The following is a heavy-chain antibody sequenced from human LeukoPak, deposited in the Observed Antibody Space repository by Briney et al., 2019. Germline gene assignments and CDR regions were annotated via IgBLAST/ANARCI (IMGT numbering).Heavy chain of an antibody. J-gene: IGHJ3*02. V-gene: IGHV3-30-3*01. CDR2: ISYDGSNK. CDR1: GFTFSSYA. D-gene: IGHD6-19*01. CDR3: ARDASYSSGWYHDAFDI. Sequence: GGSLRLSCAASGFTFSSYAMHWVRQAPGKGLEWVAVISYDGSNKYYADSVKGRFTISRDNSKNTLYPQMNSLRAEDTAVYYCARDASYSSGWYHDAFDIWGQGTMVTVSS.